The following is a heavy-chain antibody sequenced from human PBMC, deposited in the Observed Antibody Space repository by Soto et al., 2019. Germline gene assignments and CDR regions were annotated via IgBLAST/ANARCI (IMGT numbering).Heavy chain of an antibody. CDR1: GFSLSTSGVG. V-gene: IGHV2-5*02. CDR2: IYWDDDK. CDR3: AHSPSSGWYSFPYLDY. Sequence: SGPTLVNPTQTLTLTCTFSGFSLSTSGVGVGWIRQPPGKALEWLALIYWDDDKRYSPSLKSRLTITKDTSKSQVVLTMTNMDPVDTATFYPAHSPSSGWYSFPYLDYCGQGNLVTVSS. J-gene: IGHJ4*02. D-gene: IGHD6-19*01.